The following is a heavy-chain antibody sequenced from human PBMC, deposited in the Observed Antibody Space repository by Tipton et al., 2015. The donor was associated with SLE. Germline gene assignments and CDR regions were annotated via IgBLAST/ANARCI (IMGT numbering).Heavy chain of an antibody. V-gene: IGHV1-2*02. J-gene: IGHJ4*02. Sequence: QLVQSGPEVKKPGASVKVSCKASGYTFTGYYMHWVRQAPGQGLEWMGWINPNSGGTNYAQKFQGRVTMTRDTSISTAYMELSRLRSDDTAVYYCARAGEVVVPADRGTNDYWGQGTLVTVSS. CDR3: ARAGEVVVPADRGTNDY. CDR1: GYTFTGYY. D-gene: IGHD2-2*01. CDR2: INPNSGGT.